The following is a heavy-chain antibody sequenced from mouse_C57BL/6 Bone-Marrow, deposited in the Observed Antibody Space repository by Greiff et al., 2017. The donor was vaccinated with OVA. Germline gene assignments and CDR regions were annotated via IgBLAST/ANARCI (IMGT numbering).Heavy chain of an antibody. V-gene: IGHV5-6*02. J-gene: IGHJ2*01. Sequence: EVKLVESGGDLVKPGGSLKLSCAASGFTFSSYGMSWVRQTPDTRLEWVATISSGGSYTYYPDSVKGRFTISRDNAKNTLYLQMSSLKSEDTAMYYCARRGVVAHFDYWGQGTTLTVSS. D-gene: IGHD1-1*01. CDR2: ISSGGSYT. CDR3: ARRGVVAHFDY. CDR1: GFTFSSYG.